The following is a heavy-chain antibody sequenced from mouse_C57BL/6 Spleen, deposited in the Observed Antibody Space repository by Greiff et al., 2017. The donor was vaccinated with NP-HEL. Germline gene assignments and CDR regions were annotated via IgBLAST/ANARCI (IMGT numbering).Heavy chain of an antibody. Sequence: VKLQESGAELVRPGASVTLSCKASGYTFTDYEMHWVKQTPVHGLEWIGAIDPETGGTAYNQKFKGKAILTADKSSSTAYMELRSLTSEDSAVYYCTATTVVGHWYFDVWGTGTTVTVSS. V-gene: IGHV1-15*01. CDR2: IDPETGGT. J-gene: IGHJ1*03. CDR3: TATTVVGHWYFDV. D-gene: IGHD1-1*01. CDR1: GYTFTDYE.